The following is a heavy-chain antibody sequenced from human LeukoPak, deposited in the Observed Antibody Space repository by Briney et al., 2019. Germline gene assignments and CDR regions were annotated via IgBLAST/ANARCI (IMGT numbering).Heavy chain of an antibody. D-gene: IGHD2-2*01. CDR3: ARSSYCSSTSCYFGLLDY. CDR1: GGSFSGYY. CDR2: IYYSGST. Sequence: SETLSLTCAVYGGSFSGYYWSWIRQHPGKGLEWIGYIYYSGSTYYNLSLKSRVTISVDTSKNQFSLKLSSVTAADTAVYYCARSSYCSSTSCYFGLLDYWGQGTLVTVSS. J-gene: IGHJ4*02. V-gene: IGHV4-31*11.